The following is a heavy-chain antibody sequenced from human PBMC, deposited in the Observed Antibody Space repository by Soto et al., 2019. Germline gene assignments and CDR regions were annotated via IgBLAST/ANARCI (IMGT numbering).Heavy chain of an antibody. CDR3: ATGQQVRMADI. Sequence: QVQLLESGGGLVKPGGSLRLSCAASKFTVSAYYMAWIRQAPGKGLDWISYISGDSSDRNYADSVKGRFTISRDNAKNSLYLKMNSLTVEDTAVYFCATGQQVRMADIWGQGTMVTVSS. D-gene: IGHD6-13*01. J-gene: IGHJ3*02. CDR2: ISGDSSDR. CDR1: KFTVSAYY. V-gene: IGHV3-11*03.